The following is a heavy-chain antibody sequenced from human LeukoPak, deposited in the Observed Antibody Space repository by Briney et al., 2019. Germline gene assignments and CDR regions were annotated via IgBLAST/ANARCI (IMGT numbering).Heavy chain of an antibody. J-gene: IGHJ4*02. CDR3: ARQPYYYDSSGYYYFDY. V-gene: IGHV4-59*08. CDR1: GGSISSYY. Sequence: PSETLSLTCTVSGGSISSYYWSWIRQPPGKGLEWIGYIHYSGSTNYNPSLKSRVTISVDTSKNQFSLKPSSVTAADTAVYYCARQPYYYDSSGYYYFDYWGQGTQVTVSS. D-gene: IGHD3-22*01. CDR2: IHYSGST.